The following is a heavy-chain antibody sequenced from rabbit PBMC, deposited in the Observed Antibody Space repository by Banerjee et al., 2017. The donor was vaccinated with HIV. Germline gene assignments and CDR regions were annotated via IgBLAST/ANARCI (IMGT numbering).Heavy chain of an antibody. J-gene: IGHJ4*01. Sequence: LEESGGGLVKPEGSLTLTCKASGFDFSSNAICWVRQAPGKGPEWIACIDAGSTGNTYYVSWAKGRFTISKTSSTTVTLQMTSLTAADTATYLCARDLAGVTGWNFGLWGPGTLVTVS. V-gene: IGHV1S45*01. CDR3: ARDLAGVTGWNFGL. CDR2: IDAGSTGNT. CDR1: GFDFSSNA. D-gene: IGHD4-1*01.